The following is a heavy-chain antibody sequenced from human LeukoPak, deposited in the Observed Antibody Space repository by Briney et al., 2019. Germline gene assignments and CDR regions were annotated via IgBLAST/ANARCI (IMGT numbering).Heavy chain of an antibody. CDR3: AIPRGDTAMVFCLFDY. V-gene: IGHV3-23*01. CDR2: ISGSGGST. D-gene: IGHD5-18*01. J-gene: IGHJ4*02. CDR1: GFTFSSYA. Sequence: GGSLRLSCAASGFTFSSYAMSWVRQAPGKGLEWVSAISGSGGSTYYADSVKGRFTISRDNSKNTLYLQMNSLRAEDTAVYYCAIPRGDTAMVFCLFDYWGQGTLVTVSS.